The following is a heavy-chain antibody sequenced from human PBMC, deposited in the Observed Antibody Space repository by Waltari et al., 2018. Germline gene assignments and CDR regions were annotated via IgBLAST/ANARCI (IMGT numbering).Heavy chain of an antibody. CDR1: GGAISSANYY. D-gene: IGHD3-3*01. CDR2: IYTSGST. Sequence: QVQLQESGPGLVKPSQTLSLTCTVSGGAISSANYYWSWIRQPAGKGLEWIGRIYTSGSTNYNPSLKSRVTISVATSKNQFSLKLSSVTAADTAVYYCASSIGYDFWSGYFDSSYYYGMDVWGQGTTVTVSS. CDR3: ASSIGYDFWSGYFDSSYYYGMDV. J-gene: IGHJ6*02. V-gene: IGHV4-61*02.